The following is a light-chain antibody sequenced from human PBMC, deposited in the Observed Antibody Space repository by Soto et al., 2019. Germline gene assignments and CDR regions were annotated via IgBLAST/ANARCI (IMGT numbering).Light chain of an antibody. V-gene: IGKV1-5*01. CDR2: DVS. CDR3: QQDNGYPLT. Sequence: DIQMTQSPSTLSASVGDRVTITCRASQTLRTWLAWYQQKPGKAPKLLIYDVSILQRGVPSRFSGSGSGTEFALTISSLHPDDGAAYYCQQDNGYPLTFGGGTKVEFK. J-gene: IGKJ4*01. CDR1: QTLRTW.